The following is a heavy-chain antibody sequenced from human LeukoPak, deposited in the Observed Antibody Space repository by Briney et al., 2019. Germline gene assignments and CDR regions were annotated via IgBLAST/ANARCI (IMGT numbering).Heavy chain of an antibody. CDR2: INHSGST. D-gene: IGHD3-3*01. CDR1: GGSFSGYY. V-gene: IGHV4-34*01. CDR3: ARATNYDFWSGYFSRFDY. J-gene: IGHJ4*02. Sequence: SETLSLTCAVYGGSFSGYYWSWIRQPPGKGLEWTGEINHSGSTNYNPSLKSRVTISVDTSKNQFSLKLSSVTAADTAVYYCARATNYDFWSGYFSRFDYWGQGTLVTVSS.